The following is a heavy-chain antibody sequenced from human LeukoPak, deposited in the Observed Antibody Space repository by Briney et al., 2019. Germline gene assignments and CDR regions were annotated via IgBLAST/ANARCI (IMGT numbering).Heavy chain of an antibody. CDR1: GGTLRSYA. J-gene: IGHJ4*02. CDR2: IIPILGIA. D-gene: IGHD5-12*01. CDR3: ATVEMATIASDY. Sequence: ASVKVSCKASGGTLRSYAISWVRQAPGQGLEWMGRIIPILGIANYAQKFQGRVTITADKSTSTAYMELSSLRSEDTAVYYCATVEMATIASDYWGQGTLVTVSS. V-gene: IGHV1-69*04.